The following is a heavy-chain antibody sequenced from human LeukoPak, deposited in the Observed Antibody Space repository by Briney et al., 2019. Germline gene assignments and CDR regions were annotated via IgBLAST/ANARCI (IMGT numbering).Heavy chain of an antibody. CDR1: GGSFSGYY. CDR3: ARGNRDGYNLDY. CDR2: INHSGST. Sequence: SGTLSLTCAVYGGSFSGYYWSWIRQPPGKGLEWIGEINHSGSTNYNPSLKSRVTISVDTSKNQFSLKLSSVTAADTAVYYCARGNRDGYNLDYWGQGTLVTVSS. D-gene: IGHD5-24*01. V-gene: IGHV4-34*01. J-gene: IGHJ4*02.